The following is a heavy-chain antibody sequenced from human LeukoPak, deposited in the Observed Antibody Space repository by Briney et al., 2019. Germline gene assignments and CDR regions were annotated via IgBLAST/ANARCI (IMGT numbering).Heavy chain of an antibody. D-gene: IGHD6-25*01. CDR2: INYSGST. CDR3: ARSGDY. V-gene: IGHV4-34*01. CDR1: VGSFSGYY. Sequence: SEILSLTCAVYVGSFSGYYWSWIRQPPGKGLEWIGVINYSGSTNSNPSLKSRVTISVVTSKNQFSLKLSSLTAAGPVVYYDARSGDYWGQGTLVTVSS. J-gene: IGHJ4*02.